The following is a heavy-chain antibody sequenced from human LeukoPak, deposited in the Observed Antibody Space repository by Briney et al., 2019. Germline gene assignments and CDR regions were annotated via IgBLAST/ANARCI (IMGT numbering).Heavy chain of an antibody. Sequence: SETLSLTCTVSGGSISSVSYYWGWIRQPPGKGLEWIGSISYNGGTYYNPSLKSRVTIFVDTSKNQFSLKLSSVTAADTAVYYCARRITGTTSDSFDYWGQGTLVTVSS. J-gene: IGHJ4*02. D-gene: IGHD1-20*01. CDR1: GGSISSVSYY. CDR3: ARRITGTTSDSFDY. CDR2: ISYNGGT. V-gene: IGHV4-39*01.